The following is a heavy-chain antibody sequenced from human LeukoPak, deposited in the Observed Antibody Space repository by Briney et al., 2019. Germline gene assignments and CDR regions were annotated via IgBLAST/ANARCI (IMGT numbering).Heavy chain of an antibody. CDR1: GFTFSSYG. CDR2: IWYDGSNK. Sequence: GGSLRLSCAASGFTFSSYGMHWVRQAPGKGLEWVAIIWYDGSNKYYADSLKGRFTISGDNSKNTLYLQMNSLRAEDTAVYYCARGPKSYGIVYYFDYWGQGTLVTASS. CDR3: ARGPKSYGIVYYFDY. V-gene: IGHV3-33*01. J-gene: IGHJ4*02. D-gene: IGHD1-26*01.